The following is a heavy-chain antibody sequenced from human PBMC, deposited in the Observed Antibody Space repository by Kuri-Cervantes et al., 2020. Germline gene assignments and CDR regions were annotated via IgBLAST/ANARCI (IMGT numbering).Heavy chain of an antibody. J-gene: IGHJ2*01. CDR2: INHSGST. V-gene: IGHV4-34*01. CDR3: ARDSRYFDL. Sequence: ESLKISCAASGFTFSNSAMSWVRQAPGKGLEWIGEINHSGSTNYNPSLKSRVTISVDTSKNQFSLKLSSVTAADTAVYYCARDSRYFDLWGRGTLVTVSS. CDR1: GFTFSNSA.